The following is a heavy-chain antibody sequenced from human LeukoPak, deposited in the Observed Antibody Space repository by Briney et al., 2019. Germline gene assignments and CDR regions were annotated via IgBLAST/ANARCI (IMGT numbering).Heavy chain of an antibody. V-gene: IGHV3-23*01. J-gene: IGHJ4*02. D-gene: IGHD3-10*01. CDR1: GFTFSSYA. CDR3: AKGPHYGSGSYYDY. CDR2: ISGSGGST. Sequence: QSGGSLRLSCAASGFTFSSYARSWVRQAPGKGLEWVSAISGSGGSTYYADSVKGRFTISRDNSKNTLYLQMNSLRAEDTAVYYCAKGPHYGSGSYYDYWGQGTLVTVSS.